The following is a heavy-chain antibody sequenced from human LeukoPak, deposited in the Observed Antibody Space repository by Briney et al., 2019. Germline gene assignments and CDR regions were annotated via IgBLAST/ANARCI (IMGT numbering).Heavy chain of an antibody. Sequence: VKPSETLSLTCTVSGGSISSYYWSWIRQPPGKGLEWIGYIYYSGSTNYNPSLKSRVTISVDTSKNQFSLKLSSATAADTAVYYCAKSSWSVTPGYFDYWGQGTLVTVSS. V-gene: IGHV4-59*01. CDR1: GGSISSYY. J-gene: IGHJ4*02. CDR3: AKSSWSVTPGYFDY. D-gene: IGHD4-17*01. CDR2: IYYSGST.